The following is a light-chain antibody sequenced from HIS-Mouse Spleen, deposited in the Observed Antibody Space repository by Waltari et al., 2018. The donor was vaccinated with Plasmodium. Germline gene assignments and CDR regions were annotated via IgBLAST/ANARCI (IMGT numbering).Light chain of an antibody. Sequence: EIVMTHSPATLSVSPRERATLSRRASQSLSSNLAWYQQKPGQAPRLLIYGASTRATGIPARFSGSGSGTEFTLTISSLQSEDFAVYYCQQYNNWSFTFGPGTKVDIK. J-gene: IGKJ3*01. CDR3: QQYNNWSFT. CDR1: QSLSSN. CDR2: GAS. V-gene: IGKV3-15*01.